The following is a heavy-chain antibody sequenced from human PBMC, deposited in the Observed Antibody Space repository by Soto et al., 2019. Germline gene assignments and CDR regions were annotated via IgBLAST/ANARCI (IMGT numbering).Heavy chain of an antibody. CDR1: GFTFSSYA. Sequence: EVQLLESGGGLVQPGGSLRLSCAASGFTFSSYAMSWVRQAPGKGLEWVSAISGSGGSTYYADSVKGRFTISRDNSKNMLYLQMNSLRAEDTAVYYCAKGHSGYDWWPYYYMDVWGKGTTVTVSS. V-gene: IGHV3-23*01. D-gene: IGHD5-12*01. CDR2: ISGSGGST. CDR3: AKGHSGYDWWPYYYMDV. J-gene: IGHJ6*03.